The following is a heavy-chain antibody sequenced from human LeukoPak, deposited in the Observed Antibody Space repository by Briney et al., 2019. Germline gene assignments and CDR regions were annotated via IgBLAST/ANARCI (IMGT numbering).Heavy chain of an antibody. CDR3: ARRAGAYSHPYDY. V-gene: IGHV3-23*01. D-gene: IGHD4/OR15-4a*01. CDR2: ISSTGGTT. CDR1: GFTFNNYI. J-gene: IGHJ4*02. Sequence: GGSLRLSCAASGFTFNNYIMNWVRQAPGKGLEWVSSISSTGGTTYYADSVKGRFTISRDNSKNTLYLQMNSLRAEDTAVYYCARRAGAYSHPYDYWGQGTLVTVSS.